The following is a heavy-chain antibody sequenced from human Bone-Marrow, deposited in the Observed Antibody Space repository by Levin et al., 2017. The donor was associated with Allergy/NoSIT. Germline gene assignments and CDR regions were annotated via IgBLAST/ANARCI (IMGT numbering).Heavy chain of an antibody. V-gene: IGHV4-39*07. CDR1: GVSIKNNYY. CDR2: IYFTEKT. CDR3: ARSYSSSWYQSGYFDY. J-gene: IGHJ4*02. Sequence: SQTLSLTCNVSGVSIKNNYYWAWIRQPPGKGLEWIGNIYFTEKTYYNPSLQSRVAISLDTSNNHFSLRLTSLTAADTAVYYCARSYSSSWYQSGYFDYWGQGILVTASS. D-gene: IGHD6-13*01.